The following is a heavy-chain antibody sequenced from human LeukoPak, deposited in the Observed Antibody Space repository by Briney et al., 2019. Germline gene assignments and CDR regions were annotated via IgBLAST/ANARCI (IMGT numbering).Heavy chain of an antibody. D-gene: IGHD6-19*01. Sequence: GGSLRLSCAASGFTFSNYWMHWVRQASGKGLVWVSHITSDGSTTSYADSVKGRFTISRDNAKNTLYLQMNSLSAEDTAGYYCARAAYSSGWYDYWGQGTLVTVSS. V-gene: IGHV3-74*01. CDR2: ITSDGSTT. J-gene: IGHJ4*02. CDR3: ARAAYSSGWYDY. CDR1: GFTFSNYW.